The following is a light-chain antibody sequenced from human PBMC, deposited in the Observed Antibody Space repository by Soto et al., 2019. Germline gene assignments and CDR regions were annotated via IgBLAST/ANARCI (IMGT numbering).Light chain of an antibody. J-gene: IGKJ3*01. CDR2: DGF. V-gene: IGKV1-39*01. CDR3: QQTDRPPCT. Sequence: DIQMTQSPSSLSASVGDTVTITCRASQRIGRLLSWYQQQPGKAPKLLIYDGFTLQGGVPSRFSGSGSGTDFTLTIGSLQPEDFTTYYCQQTDRPPCTFGPGTKVDVK. CDR1: QRIGRL.